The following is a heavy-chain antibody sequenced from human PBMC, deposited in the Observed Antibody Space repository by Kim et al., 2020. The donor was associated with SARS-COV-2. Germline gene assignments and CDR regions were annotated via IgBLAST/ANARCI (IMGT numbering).Heavy chain of an antibody. D-gene: IGHD2-2*01. J-gene: IGHJ2*01. CDR2: IFGSGHGT. CDR1: RFTFSSSA. Sequence: GGSLRLSCAASRFTFSSSAMTWVRQAPGKGLEWVSSIFGSGHGTYYADSVKGRVIISRDNAKNTLYLQMNNLRADDTAVYYCAKNVHITSLTFLWYFDLWGRGTSVIVSS. V-gene: IGHV3-23*01. CDR3: AKNVHITSLTFLWYFDL.